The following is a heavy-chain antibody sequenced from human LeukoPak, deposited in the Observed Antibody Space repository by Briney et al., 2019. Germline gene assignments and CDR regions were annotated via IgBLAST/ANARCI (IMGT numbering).Heavy chain of an antibody. J-gene: IGHJ3*02. V-gene: IGHV4-4*07. CDR2: IYMSGNS. CDR3: AREAVVSADAFDI. D-gene: IGHD6-19*01. CDR1: GVAISSSY. Sequence: PSETLSLTCTVSGVAISSSYWSWIRQPAGKGLEWIGRIYMSGNSNLNPSLKSRVTMSVDRSKSQFSLKLNSVTAADTAVYYCAREAVVSADAFDIWGQGTMVTVS.